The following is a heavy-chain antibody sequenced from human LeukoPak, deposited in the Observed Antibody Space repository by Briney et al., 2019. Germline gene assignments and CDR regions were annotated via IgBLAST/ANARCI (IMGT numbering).Heavy chain of an antibody. CDR3: GRDRQMHDAFDI. V-gene: IGHV3-21*01. D-gene: IGHD5-24*01. J-gene: IGHJ3*02. CDR2: ISSTSSYI. Sequence: GGSLRLSCAASGVTLSDHHMDWVRQAPGKGLEWVSSISSTSSYIYYADSVKGRFTISRDNGKNSLYLQVNSLRGGDTAVYYCGRDRQMHDAFDIWGKGRMGTVSS. CDR1: GVTLSDHH.